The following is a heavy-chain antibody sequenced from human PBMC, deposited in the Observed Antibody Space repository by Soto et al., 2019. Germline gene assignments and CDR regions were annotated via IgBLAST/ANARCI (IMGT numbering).Heavy chain of an antibody. CDR1: GYNFSGYY. D-gene: IGHD2-8*01. CDR3: VCWGVCSNGVCYPAF. J-gene: IGHJ4*02. Sequence: ASVKVSCKASGYNFSGYYLQWVRQAPWQGLVWMGWMRPDSGVTNYAERFKGRVTMTRDTSISIAYMELSRLTSDDTACFYGVCWGVCSNGVCYPAFWGQGTLVTVSS. V-gene: IGHV1-2*02. CDR2: MRPDSGVT.